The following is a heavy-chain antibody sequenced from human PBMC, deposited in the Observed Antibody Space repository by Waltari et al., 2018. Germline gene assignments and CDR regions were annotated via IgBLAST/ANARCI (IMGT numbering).Heavy chain of an antibody. CDR1: GFSFSSYW. Sequence: EVQLVESGGGLVQPGGSLRLSLAAAGFSFSSYWITLFRQAPGTGLEWVATIKPDGSGKFYVDSVKGRFSISRDNAKNSLYLQMNSLRAEDTAIFYCARMGAGRAPDYWGQGTLVTVSS. CDR3: ARMGAGRAPDY. D-gene: IGHD3-16*01. V-gene: IGHV3-7*03. J-gene: IGHJ4*02. CDR2: IKPDGSGK.